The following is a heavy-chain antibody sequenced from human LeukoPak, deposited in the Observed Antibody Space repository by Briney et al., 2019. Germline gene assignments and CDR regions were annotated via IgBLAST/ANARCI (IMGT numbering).Heavy chain of an antibody. D-gene: IGHD2-15*01. CDR1: GFTFSSYA. J-gene: IGHJ4*02. CDR2: FSSDGSSK. V-gene: IGHV3-30*04. Sequence: SGRSLRLSCAASGFTFSSYAMHWVRQAPGKGLEWVAIFSSDGSSKFYADSVKGRFTISRDNSKNTLYLQMNSLRADDTAVFYCAREGQRSGGTCYSGLDYWGQGTLVTVSS. CDR3: AREGQRSGGTCYSGLDY.